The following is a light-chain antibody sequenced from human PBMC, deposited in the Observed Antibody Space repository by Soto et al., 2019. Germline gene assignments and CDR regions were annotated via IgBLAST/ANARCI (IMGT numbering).Light chain of an antibody. CDR3: RSYASSNTVV. V-gene: IGLV2-14*01. CDR1: SSDVGGYKF. J-gene: IGLJ3*02. Sequence: QAALTQPDSVYGSPGQSITISCTGTSSDVGGYKFVSWYQQYPGKAPKLMIYDVSNRPSGLSNRFSGSKSGNTASLTISGLQAEDEADYYCRSYASSNTVVFGGGTKLTVL. CDR2: DVS.